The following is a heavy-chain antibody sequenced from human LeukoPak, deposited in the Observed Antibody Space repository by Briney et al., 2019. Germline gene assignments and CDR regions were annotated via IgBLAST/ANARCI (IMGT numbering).Heavy chain of an antibody. CDR2: ISGSGGST. Sequence: HAGGSLRLSCAASGFTFSSYAMSWVRQAPGKGLEWVSAISGSGGSTYYADSVKGRFTISRDNSKNTLYLQMNSLRAEDTAVYYWAKARRVAAAEQSWHYGGQGTLVPVSS. J-gene: IGHJ4*02. V-gene: IGHV3-23*01. D-gene: IGHD6-13*01. CDR3: AKARRVAAAEQSWHY. CDR1: GFTFSSYA.